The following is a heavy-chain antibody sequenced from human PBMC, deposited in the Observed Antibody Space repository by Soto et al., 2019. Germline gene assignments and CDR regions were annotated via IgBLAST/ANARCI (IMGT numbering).Heavy chain of an antibody. D-gene: IGHD1-26*01. J-gene: IGHJ4*02. CDR1: GFTFSNYA. CDR3: AQAISRERQIGY. Sequence: EVQLLESGGGLVQPGGSLRLSCAASGFTFSNYAMGWVRQAPGKGLEWVSTISSTADGTDYADSVKGRFTISRDNSKNTLYLQMNSLRAEDTAVYYCAQAISRERQIGYWGQGTLVTVSS. V-gene: IGHV3-23*01. CDR2: ISSTADGT.